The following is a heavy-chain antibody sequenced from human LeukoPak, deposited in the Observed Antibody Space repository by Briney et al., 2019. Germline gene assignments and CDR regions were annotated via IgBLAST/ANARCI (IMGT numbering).Heavy chain of an antibody. CDR3: ARGNE. V-gene: IGHV3-30*02. CDR2: IQYDGSNK. D-gene: IGHD1-1*01. J-gene: IGHJ4*02. Sequence: GGSLRLSCAASGFTFSSYGMHWVRQAPGKGLEWVAFIQYDGSNKYYADSVKGRFTISRDNAKNSLYLQMNSLRAEDTALYYCARGNEWGQGTLVTVSS. CDR1: GFTFSSYG.